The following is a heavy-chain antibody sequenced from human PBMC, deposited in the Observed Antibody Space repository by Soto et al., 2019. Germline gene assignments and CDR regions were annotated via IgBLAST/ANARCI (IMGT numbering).Heavy chain of an antibody. J-gene: IGHJ4*02. CDR2: IYHSGST. CDR3: ARDPHYYFDY. Sequence: PSETLSLTCAVSGYSISSGYYWGWIRQPPGKGLEWIGSIYHSGSTYYNPSLKSRVTISVDTSKNQFSLKLSSVTAADTAVYYCARDPHYYFDYWGQGTLVTVSS. V-gene: IGHV4-38-2*02. CDR1: GYSISSGYY.